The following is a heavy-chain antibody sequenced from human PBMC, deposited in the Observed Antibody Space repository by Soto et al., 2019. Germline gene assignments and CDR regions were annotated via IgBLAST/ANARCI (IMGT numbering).Heavy chain of an antibody. CDR3: AREWLDAFDI. Sequence: PSETLSLTCTVSGGSISSYYWSWIRQPPGKGLEWIGYTYYSGSTNYNPSLKSRVTISVDTSKNQFSLKLSSVTAADTAVYYCAREWLDAFDIWGQGTMVTVSS. CDR1: GGSISSYY. J-gene: IGHJ3*02. D-gene: IGHD5-12*01. V-gene: IGHV4-59*01. CDR2: TYYSGST.